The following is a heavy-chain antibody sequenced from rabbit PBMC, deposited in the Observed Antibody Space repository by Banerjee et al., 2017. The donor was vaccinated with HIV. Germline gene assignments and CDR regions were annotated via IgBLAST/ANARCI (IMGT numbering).Heavy chain of an antibody. CDR3: ARGVVAGVFNL. D-gene: IGHD4-1*01. V-gene: IGHV1S45*01. Sequence: QEQLVESGGGLVQPEGSLTLTCTASGFSFSSGYYMCWVRQAPGKGLEWIACIYAGSSVGTYYASWAKGRFTISKTSSTTVTLQMTSLTAADTATYFCARGVVAGVFNLWGQGTLVTVS. CDR2: IYAGSSVGT. CDR1: GFSFSSGYY. J-gene: IGHJ4*01.